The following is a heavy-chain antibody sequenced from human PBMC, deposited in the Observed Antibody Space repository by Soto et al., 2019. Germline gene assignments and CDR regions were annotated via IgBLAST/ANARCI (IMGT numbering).Heavy chain of an antibody. V-gene: IGHV4-30-2*01. CDR2: IYHSGST. CDR3: ARVPDR. CDR1: GGSISSGGYS. Sequence: TLPHTCAVSGGSISSGGYSWSWIRQPPGKGLEWIGYIYHSGSTYYNPSLKSRVTISVDRSKNQFSLKLSSVTAADTAVYYCARVPDRWGQGTLVTVS. D-gene: IGHD2-2*01. J-gene: IGHJ5*02.